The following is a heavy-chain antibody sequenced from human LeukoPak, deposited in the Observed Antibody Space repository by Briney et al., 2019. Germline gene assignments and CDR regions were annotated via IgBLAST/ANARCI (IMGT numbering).Heavy chain of an antibody. Sequence: SETLSLTCTVSGGSISSYYWSWIRQPPGKGLECIGYIYYSGSTNYNPSLKSRVTISVDTSKNQFSLKLSSVTAADTAVYYCARDKTLYYYDSTGVWYFDLWGRGTLVTVSS. V-gene: IGHV4-59*01. D-gene: IGHD3-22*01. J-gene: IGHJ2*01. CDR1: GGSISSYY. CDR3: ARDKTLYYYDSTGVWYFDL. CDR2: IYYSGST.